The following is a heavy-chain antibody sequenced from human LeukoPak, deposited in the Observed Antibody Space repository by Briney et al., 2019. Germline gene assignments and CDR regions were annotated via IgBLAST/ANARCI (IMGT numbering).Heavy chain of an antibody. J-gene: IGHJ4*02. CDR3: ARGPVDYYDSSGYRLLYYFDY. V-gene: IGHV4-34*01. CDR1: GGSFSGYY. Sequence: SETLSLTCAVYGGSFSGYYWSWIRQPPGKGLEWIGEINHSGSTNYNPSLKSRVTISVDTSKNQFSLKLSSVTAADTAVYYCARGPVDYYDSSGYRLLYYFDYWGQGTLVTVSS. D-gene: IGHD3-22*01. CDR2: INHSGST.